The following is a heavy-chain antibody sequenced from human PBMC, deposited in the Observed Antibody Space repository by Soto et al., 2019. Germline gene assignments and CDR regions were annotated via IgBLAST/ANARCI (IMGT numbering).Heavy chain of an antibody. CDR3: AMGLAAAGPLDY. CDR1: GFTFSGSA. Sequence: GGSLRLSCEASGFTFSGSAMSWVGQAPGRGLEWFSTISGSGGTPYYADSVKGRFTISRDNSKNTLYLVLNSLRAEDTAVYYCAMGLAAAGPLDYWGQGTLVTVSS. J-gene: IGHJ4*02. D-gene: IGHD6-13*01. CDR2: ISGSGGTP. V-gene: IGHV3-23*01.